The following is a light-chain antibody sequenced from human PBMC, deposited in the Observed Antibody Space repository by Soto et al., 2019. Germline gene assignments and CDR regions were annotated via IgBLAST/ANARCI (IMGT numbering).Light chain of an antibody. CDR3: QQYGGSPPYT. CDR2: GSS. J-gene: IGKJ2*01. Sequence: EIVLTQSPGTLSLSPGERATLSCRASQSVSNNYLAWYQQKPGQAPRLLIYGSSSRATGIPDRFSASGSGTDFTLTISRREPEDSAVYLCQQYGGSPPYTFGQGTKVEIK. V-gene: IGKV3-20*01. CDR1: QSVSNNY.